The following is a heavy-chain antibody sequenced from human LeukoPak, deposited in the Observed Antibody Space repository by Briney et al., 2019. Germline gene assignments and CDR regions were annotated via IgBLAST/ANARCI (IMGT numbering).Heavy chain of an antibody. J-gene: IGHJ3*02. V-gene: IGHV4-34*01. CDR2: INHSGST. CDR3: ARLTPYYDFWSGYYHDAFDI. CDR1: GGSFSGYY. Sequence: SETLSLTCAVYGGSFSGYYWSWIRQPPGKGLEWIGEINHSGSTNYNPSLKSRVTISVDTSKNQFSLKLSSVTAAEPAVYYCARLTPYYDFWSGYYHDAFDIWGQGTMVTVSS. D-gene: IGHD3-3*01.